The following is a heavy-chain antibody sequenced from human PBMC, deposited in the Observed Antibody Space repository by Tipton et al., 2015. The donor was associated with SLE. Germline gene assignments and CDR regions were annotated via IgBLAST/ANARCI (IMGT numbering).Heavy chain of an antibody. D-gene: IGHD6-19*01. CDR2: ISSSGSTI. V-gene: IGHV3-11*04. Sequence: SLRLSCAASGFTFSDYYMSWIRQAPGKGLEWVSYISSSGSTIYYADSVKGRFTISRDNAKNSLYLQMNSLRAEDTAVYYCASGSSIAVPTLDYWGQGTLVTVSS. CDR3: ASGSSIAVPTLDY. J-gene: IGHJ4*02. CDR1: GFTFSDYY.